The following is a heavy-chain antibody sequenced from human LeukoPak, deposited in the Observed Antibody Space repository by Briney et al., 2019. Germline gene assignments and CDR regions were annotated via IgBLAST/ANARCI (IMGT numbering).Heavy chain of an antibody. CDR3: ARSTGLSGYFDY. D-gene: IGHD3-22*01. CDR2: ISSNGGST. CDR1: GFTFSSYA. J-gene: IGHJ4*02. Sequence: TGGSLRLSCAASGFTFSSYAMHWVRQAPGKGLEYVSAISSNGGSTYYANSVKGRFTISRDNSKNTLYLQMGSLRAEDMAVYYCARSTGLSGYFDYWGQGTLVTVSS. V-gene: IGHV3-64*01.